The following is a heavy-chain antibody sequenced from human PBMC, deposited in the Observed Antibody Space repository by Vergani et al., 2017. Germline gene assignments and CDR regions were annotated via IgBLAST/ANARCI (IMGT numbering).Heavy chain of an antibody. V-gene: IGHV3-30*18. CDR2: ISYDGSNK. D-gene: IGHD7-27*01. CDR1: GFTFSSYG. Sequence: QVQLVESGGGVVQPGRSLRLSCAASGFTFSSYGMHWVRQAPGKGLEWVAVISYDGSNKYYADSVKGRFTISRDNSKNTLYLQMNSLRAEDTAVYYCVKDMGTPQGYWGQGTLVTVSS. J-gene: IGHJ4*02. CDR3: VKDMGTPQGY.